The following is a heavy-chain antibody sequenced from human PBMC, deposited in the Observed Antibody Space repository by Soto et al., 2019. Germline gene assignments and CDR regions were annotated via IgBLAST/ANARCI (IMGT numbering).Heavy chain of an antibody. J-gene: IGHJ1*01. V-gene: IGHV4-39*01. CDR3: ARLSLRYCTNGVCQSEPHKYFQH. CDR2: IYYSGST. CDR1: GGSISSSSYY. Sequence: ASETLSLTCTVAGGSISSSSYYWGWIRQPPGKGLEWIGSIYYSGSTCYNPSLKSRVTISVDTSKNQFSLKLSSVTAADTAVYYCARLSLRYCTNGVCQSEPHKYFQHWGQGTLVTVSS. D-gene: IGHD2-8*01.